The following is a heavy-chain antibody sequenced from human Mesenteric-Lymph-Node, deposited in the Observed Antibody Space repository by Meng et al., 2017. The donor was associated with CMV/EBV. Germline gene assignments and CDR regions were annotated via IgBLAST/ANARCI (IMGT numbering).Heavy chain of an antibody. Sequence: GESLKISCEASGFTFSDYYMTWIRQAPGKGLEWVSYISVSSDTIYYADSVKGRFTVSRDNAKNSLYLQMNSLRDEDTAVYFCARDDPPPYCSSTSCYTAYYHGMDVWGQGTSVTVSS. J-gene: IGHJ6*02. CDR3: ARDDPPPYCSSTSCYTAYYHGMDV. V-gene: IGHV3-11*01. CDR2: ISVSSDTI. D-gene: IGHD2-2*02. CDR1: GFTFSDYY.